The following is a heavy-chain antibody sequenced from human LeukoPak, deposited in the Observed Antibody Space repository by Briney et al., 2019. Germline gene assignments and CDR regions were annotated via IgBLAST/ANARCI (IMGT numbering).Heavy chain of an antibody. J-gene: IGHJ5*02. V-gene: IGHV4-39*07. CDR2: IYYSGST. D-gene: IGHD3-9*01. Sequence: SPTLSLTCTVSGGSISSSSSYSGWIRQPPGKGLEWIGNIYYSGSTNYNPSLKSRVTISVDTSKNQFSLKLSSVTAADTAVYYCARGGLRYFVLFDPWGQGTLVTVSS. CDR1: GGSISSSSSY. CDR3: ARGGLRYFVLFDP.